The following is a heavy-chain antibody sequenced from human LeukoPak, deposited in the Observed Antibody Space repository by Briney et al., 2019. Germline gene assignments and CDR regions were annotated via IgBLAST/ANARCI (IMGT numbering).Heavy chain of an antibody. J-gene: IGHJ6*02. CDR1: GVSISSAGYY. CDR2: MYYSGIT. CDR3: ARDAEYYYGSGSYSSGIDV. D-gene: IGHD3-10*01. Sequence: SETLSLTCTVSGVSISSAGYYWSWIRQHPGKGLEWIGYMYYSGITYYNPSLKSRVTISVDTSKNQFSLKLSSVTAADTAVYYCARDAEYYYGSGSYSSGIDVWCQGTTVTVSS. V-gene: IGHV4-31*03.